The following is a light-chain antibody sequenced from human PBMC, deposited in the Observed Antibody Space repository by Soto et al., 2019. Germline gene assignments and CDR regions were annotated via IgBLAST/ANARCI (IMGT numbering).Light chain of an antibody. CDR3: QQRYITPWT. Sequence: DIQMTQSPSSLSTSVGDRVTITCRASQSITNYLNWYQQKPGRVPKLLIYAASRLQSGVPSRFSGSGSGTDFTLTISSLQPEDFATYYCQQRYITPWTFGHGTKVEIK. V-gene: IGKV1-39*01. CDR2: AAS. J-gene: IGKJ1*01. CDR1: QSITNY.